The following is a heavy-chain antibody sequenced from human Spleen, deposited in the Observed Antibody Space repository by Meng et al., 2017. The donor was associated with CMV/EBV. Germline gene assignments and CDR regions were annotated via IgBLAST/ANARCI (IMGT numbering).Heavy chain of an antibody. V-gene: IGHV4-59*05. Sequence: LTCAVSGESFSGYYWSWIRQPPGKGLEWIGSIYYSGSTYYNPSLKSRVTISVDTSKNQFSLKLSSVTAADTAVYYCATTTVTTYFGYWGQGTLVTVSS. CDR1: GESFSGYY. D-gene: IGHD4-17*01. CDR3: ATTTVTTYFGY. CDR2: IYYSGST. J-gene: IGHJ4*02.